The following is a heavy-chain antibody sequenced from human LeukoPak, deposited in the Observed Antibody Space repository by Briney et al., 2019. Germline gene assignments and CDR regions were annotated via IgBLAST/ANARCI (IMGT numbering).Heavy chain of an antibody. J-gene: IGHJ4*02. D-gene: IGHD1-26*01. Sequence: ASVTVSCKASGYTFTSYDINWVRQAPGQGLEWTGWMNPNSGNTGYAQKFQGRVTMTRNTSISTAYMELSSLRSEDTAVYYCARGGYGGSYFIFDYWGQGTLVTVSS. CDR3: ARGGYGGSYFIFDY. CDR2: MNPNSGNT. CDR1: GYTFTSYD. V-gene: IGHV1-8*01.